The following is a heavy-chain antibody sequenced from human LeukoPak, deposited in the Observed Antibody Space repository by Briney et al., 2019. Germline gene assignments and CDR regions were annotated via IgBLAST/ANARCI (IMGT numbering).Heavy chain of an antibody. CDR2: ISGSGGST. V-gene: IGHV3-23*01. J-gene: IGHJ3*02. CDR1: GFTFSSYA. CDR3: AKDRDYDILTGYFAFDI. Sequence: GGSLRLSCAASGFTFSSYAMSWVRQAPGKGLKWVSAISGSGGSTYYADSVKGRFTISRDNSKNTLYLQMNSLRAEDTAVYYCAKDRDYDILTGYFAFDIWGQGTMVTVSS. D-gene: IGHD3-9*01.